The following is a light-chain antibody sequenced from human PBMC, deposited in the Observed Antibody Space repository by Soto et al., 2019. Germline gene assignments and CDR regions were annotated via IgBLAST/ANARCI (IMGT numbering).Light chain of an antibody. CDR2: GAS. CDR1: QSVSSN. J-gene: IGKJ2*01. Sequence: IVMSQSPATLSVSPGERATLSCRASQSVSSNLAWYQQKPGQAPRLLIYGASTRATGIPARFSGSGSGTEFTLSISRLEPEDFAVYYCQQYVMPPFTFGRGTKVDI. CDR3: QQYVMPPFT. V-gene: IGKV3-15*01.